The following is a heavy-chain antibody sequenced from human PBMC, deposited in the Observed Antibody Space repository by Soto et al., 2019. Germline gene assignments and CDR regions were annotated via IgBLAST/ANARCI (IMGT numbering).Heavy chain of an antibody. CDR3: ARSGYSEGRNWVDP. Sequence: EVQLVESGGGLVKPGGSLRLSCAASGFTFSSYCMHWVRQAPGKGLEWVSFISSTSSYIYYADSVKGRFTISRDNAKNSLYPQMNSLRAEDTAVYYCARSGYSEGRNWVDPWGQGTLVTVSS. CDR1: GFTFSSYC. V-gene: IGHV3-21*01. D-gene: IGHD5-12*01. J-gene: IGHJ5*02. CDR2: ISSTSSYI.